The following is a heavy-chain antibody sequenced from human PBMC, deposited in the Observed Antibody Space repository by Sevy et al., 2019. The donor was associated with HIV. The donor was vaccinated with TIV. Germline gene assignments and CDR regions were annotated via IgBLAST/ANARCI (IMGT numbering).Heavy chain of an antibody. CDR1: GDTIVSSGHY. CDR3: AREAGGYDYDYGMDV. V-gene: IGHV4-39*01. Sequence: LRLSCTISGDTIVSSGHYWGWIRQTPGKGLEWIGSVYYNGHTYYNPSLKSRLTISIDTSKNQFSLNLNSVTAADTGIYFCAREAGGYDYDYGMDVWGQGTTVTVSS. J-gene: IGHJ6*02. D-gene: IGHD6-13*01. CDR2: VYYNGHT.